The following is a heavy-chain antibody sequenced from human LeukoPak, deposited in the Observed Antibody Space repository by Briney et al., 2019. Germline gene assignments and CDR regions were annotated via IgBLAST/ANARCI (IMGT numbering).Heavy chain of an antibody. CDR1: GYSISSGYY. V-gene: IGHV4-38-2*02. Sequence: PSETLSLTCTVSGYSISSGYYWGWIRQPPGKGLEWIGSIYHSGSTYYNPSLKSRVTISVDTSKNQFSLKLSSVTAADTAVYYCAREAYSSGWYLDWGQGTLVTVSS. CDR3: AREAYSSGWYLD. J-gene: IGHJ4*02. D-gene: IGHD6-19*01. CDR2: IYHSGST.